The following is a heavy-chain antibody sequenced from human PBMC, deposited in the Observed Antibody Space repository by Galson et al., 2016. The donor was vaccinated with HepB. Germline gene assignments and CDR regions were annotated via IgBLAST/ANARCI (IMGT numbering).Heavy chain of an antibody. Sequence: SVKVSCKASGGSLTTYAISWVRQAPGQGLEWMGGIIPIRGTTYYAQNFQGRVTITADESTETVYMEMSRLKYEDTAVFYCARGGHDYGDYNMWNIDRWGRGTLVIVSS. V-gene: IGHV1-69*13. CDR3: ARGGHDYGDYNMWNIDR. CDR1: GGSLTTYA. J-gene: IGHJ2*01. D-gene: IGHD4-17*01. CDR2: IIPIRGTT.